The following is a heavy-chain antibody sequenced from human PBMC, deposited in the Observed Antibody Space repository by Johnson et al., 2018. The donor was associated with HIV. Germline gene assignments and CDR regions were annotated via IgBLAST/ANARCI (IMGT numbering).Heavy chain of an antibody. CDR1: GLTVSSNY. V-gene: IGHV3-66*01. CDR3: ARACRDGYTCDAFDI. CDR2: LFSGGTT. J-gene: IGHJ3*02. D-gene: IGHD5-24*01. Sequence: VQLVESGGGLVQPGGSLRLSCAASGLTVSSNYMSWVRQAPGKGLAWVSVLFSGGTTYYADSVNGRFTIARDNSKNTLYLQMNSLRVEDTAVYYCARACRDGYTCDAFDIWGQGTMVTVSS.